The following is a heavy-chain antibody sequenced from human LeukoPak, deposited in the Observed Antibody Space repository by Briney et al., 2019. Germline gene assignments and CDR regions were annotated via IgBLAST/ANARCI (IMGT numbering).Heavy chain of an antibody. J-gene: IGHJ4*02. V-gene: IGHV4-61*02. CDR3: ARGGSSSLAYYFDY. D-gene: IGHD6-13*01. CDR2: IYTSGST. CDR1: GGSISSGGYY. Sequence: SQTLSLTCTVSGGSISSGGYYWSWIRQPPGKGLEWIGRIYTSGSTNYNPSLKSRVTISVDTSKNQFSLKLSSVTATDTAVYYCARGGSSSLAYYFDYWGQGTLVTVSS.